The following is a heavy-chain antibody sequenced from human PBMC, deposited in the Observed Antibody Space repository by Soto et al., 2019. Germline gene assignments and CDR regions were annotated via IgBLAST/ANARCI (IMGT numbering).Heavy chain of an antibody. J-gene: IGHJ4*02. D-gene: IGHD6-19*01. V-gene: IGHV3-23*01. CDR1: GFTFSSYA. CDR3: AKGRKGSIAVAGGYFDY. CDR2: ISGSGGST. Sequence: GGSLRLSCAASGFTFSSYAMSWDRQAPGKGLEWVSAISGSGGSTYYADSVKGRFTISRDNSKNALYLQMNSLRAEDTAVYYCAKGRKGSIAVAGGYFDYWGQGTLVTVSS.